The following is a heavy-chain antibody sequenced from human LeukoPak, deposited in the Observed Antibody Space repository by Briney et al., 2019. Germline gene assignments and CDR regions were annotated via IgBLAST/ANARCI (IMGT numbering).Heavy chain of an antibody. J-gene: IGHJ4*02. CDR3: ARGQWGSYGSRYYDY. Sequence: ASVTVSCKASVYTFTIYDINWVRQATGQGLEWMGWMNPYNGETGYAQKFQGRVTITRDTSTNTAYMELNSLTSEDTAVFYCARGQWGSYGSRYYDYWGQGTLVTVSS. D-gene: IGHD3-16*02. CDR2: MNPYNGET. CDR1: VYTFTIYD. V-gene: IGHV1-8*03.